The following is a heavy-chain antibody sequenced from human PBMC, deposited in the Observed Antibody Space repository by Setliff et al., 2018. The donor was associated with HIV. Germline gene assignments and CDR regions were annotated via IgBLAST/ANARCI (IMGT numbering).Heavy chain of an antibody. J-gene: IGHJ4*02. V-gene: IGHV4-34*01. D-gene: IGHD3-10*01. CDR3: ARRDSYYYGSGSLNRYYFDY. Sequence: SETLSLTCAVYGGSFSGYYRSWIRQPPGKGLEWIGEINHSGSTNYNPSLKSRVTISVDTSKNQFSLKLSSVTAADTAVYYCARRDSYYYGSGSLNRYYFDYWGQGTLVTVSS. CDR2: INHSGST. CDR1: GGSFSGYY.